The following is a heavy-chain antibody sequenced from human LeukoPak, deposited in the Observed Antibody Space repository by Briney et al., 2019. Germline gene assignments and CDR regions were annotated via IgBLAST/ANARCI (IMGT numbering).Heavy chain of an antibody. D-gene: IGHD5-18*01. CDR2: IHHSGSA. Sequence: SETLSLTCTASGDSISSGDFYWSWVRQPPGKGLEWIAYIHHSGSAFYSRSLKRRVTISVDSSKNQFSLRLTSVTAADTAVYFCARDRAVDAGGIDFWGQGTLVTVSP. V-gene: IGHV4-30-4*01. CDR1: GDSISSGDFY. CDR3: ARDRAVDAGGIDF. J-gene: IGHJ4*02.